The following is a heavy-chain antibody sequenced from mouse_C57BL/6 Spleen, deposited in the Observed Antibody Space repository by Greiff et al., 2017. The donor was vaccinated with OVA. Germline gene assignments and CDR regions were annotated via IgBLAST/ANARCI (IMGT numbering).Heavy chain of an antibody. CDR1: GFTFSSYA. CDR2: ISDGGSYT. D-gene: IGHD1-1*01. Sequence: EVNLVESGGGLVKPGGSLKLSCAASGFTFSSYAMSWVRQTPEKRLEWVATISDGGSYTYYPDNVKGRFTISRDNAKNNLYLQMSHLKSEDTAMYYCARERRTTVVAREYYFDYWGQGTTLTVSS. V-gene: IGHV5-4*01. CDR3: ARERRTTVVAREYYFDY. J-gene: IGHJ2*01.